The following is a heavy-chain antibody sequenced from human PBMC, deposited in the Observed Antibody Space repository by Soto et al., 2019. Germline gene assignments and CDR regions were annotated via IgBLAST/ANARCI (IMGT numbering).Heavy chain of an antibody. CDR1: GFTFSSWG. J-gene: IGHJ4*02. Sequence: SGGSLRLSCAASGFTFSSWGMHWVRHAPCKGLEWVAVISYDGSNKYYADSVKGRFPISRDNSKNTLYLQMNSLRAEDTAVYYCAKAPARRRDGYNLFLDYWGQGTLVTVSS. CDR2: ISYDGSNK. D-gene: IGHD5-12*01. CDR3: AKAPARRRDGYNLFLDY. V-gene: IGHV3-30*18.